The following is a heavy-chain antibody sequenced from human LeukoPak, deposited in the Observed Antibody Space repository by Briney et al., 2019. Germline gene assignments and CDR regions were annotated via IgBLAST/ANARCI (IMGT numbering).Heavy chain of an antibody. J-gene: IGHJ4*02. CDR1: GFIFDDYA. D-gene: IGHD3-22*01. CDR2: ISWNSGSM. Sequence: GTSLRLSCAASGFIFDDYAVHWVRQAPGKGLEWVSGISWNSGSMEYADSVKGRFTISRDNSKNTLYLQMNSLRAEDTAVYYCATTMIVVVLYYFDYWGQGTLVTVSS. CDR3: ATTMIVVVLYYFDY. V-gene: IGHV3-9*01.